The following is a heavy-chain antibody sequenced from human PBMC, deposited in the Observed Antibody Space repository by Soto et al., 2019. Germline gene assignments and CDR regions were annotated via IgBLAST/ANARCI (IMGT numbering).Heavy chain of an antibody. CDR3: ARGGSGYDYRIHHYMDV. CDR2: IYYSGST. D-gene: IGHD5-12*01. Sequence: SETLSLTCTVSGGSISSYYWSWIRQPPGKGLEWIGYIYYSGSTNYNPSLKSRVTISVDTSKNQFSLKLSSVTAADTAVYYCARGGSGYDYRIHHYMDVWGKGTTVTISS. CDR1: GGSISSYY. V-gene: IGHV4-59*01. J-gene: IGHJ6*03.